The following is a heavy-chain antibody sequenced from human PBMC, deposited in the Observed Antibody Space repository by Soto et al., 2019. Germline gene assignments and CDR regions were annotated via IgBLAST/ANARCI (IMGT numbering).Heavy chain of an antibody. CDR2: MNPNSGNT. J-gene: IGHJ4*02. Sequence: ASVKVSCKASGYTFTSYDINWVRQATGQGLEWMGWMNPNSGNTGYAQKFQGRVTMTRDTSISTAYMELSRLRSDDTAVYYCARVFLRSGYSSSWYPIDYWGQGTLVTVS. CDR1: GYTFTSYD. V-gene: IGHV1-8*01. CDR3: ARVFLRSGYSSSWYPIDY. D-gene: IGHD6-13*01.